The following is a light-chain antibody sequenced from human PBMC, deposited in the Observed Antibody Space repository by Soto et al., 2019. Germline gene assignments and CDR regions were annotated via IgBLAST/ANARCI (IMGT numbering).Light chain of an antibody. CDR3: QQYYCTPLT. Sequence: DIVMTQSPDSLVVPLGERATIHCKATQSLLFSSKNLNYLSWYQQKPGQPPRLLIYWASTRDFGVPDRFSGSGSGTDFTLTISSLQAEDVAVYYCQQYYCTPLTFGGGTRLEIK. V-gene: IGKV4-1*01. CDR1: QSLLFSSKNLNY. J-gene: IGKJ4*01. CDR2: WAS.